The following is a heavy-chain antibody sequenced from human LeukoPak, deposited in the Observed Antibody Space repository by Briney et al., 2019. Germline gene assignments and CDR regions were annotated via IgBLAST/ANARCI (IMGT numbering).Heavy chain of an antibody. CDR3: ARGRPHGNDY. D-gene: IGHD4-23*01. J-gene: IGHJ4*02. V-gene: IGHV3-74*01. CDR1: GFPFSSYW. Sequence: SGGSLRLSCVASGFPFSSYWMNWVRQAPGKGLVWVSRIASDGSSTTYADSVKGRFSISRDNAKNTLYLQMNSLRVEDTAVYYCARGRPHGNDYWGQGTLVTVSS. CDR2: IASDGSST.